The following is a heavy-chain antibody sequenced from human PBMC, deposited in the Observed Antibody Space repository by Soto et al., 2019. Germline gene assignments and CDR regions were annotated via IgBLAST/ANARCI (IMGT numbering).Heavy chain of an antibody. D-gene: IGHD3-22*01. CDR2: IKQDGSEK. CDR1: GFTFSSYW. CDR3: AADYYDSSGYYESSDY. J-gene: IGHJ4*02. V-gene: IGHV3-7*03. Sequence: PGGSLRLSCAASGFTFSSYWMSWVRQAPGKRLEWVANIKQDGSEKYYVDSVKGRFTISRDNAKNSLYLQMNSLRAEDTAVYYCAADYYDSSGYYESSDYWGQGTLVTVSS.